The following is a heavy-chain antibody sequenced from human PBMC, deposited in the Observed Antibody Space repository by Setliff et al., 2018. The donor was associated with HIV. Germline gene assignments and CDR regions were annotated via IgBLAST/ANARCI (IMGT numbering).Heavy chain of an antibody. D-gene: IGHD6-19*01. CDR2: IYYSGSS. CDR3: ARGYPGIAVAGLTYYYYYYMDV. J-gene: IGHJ6*03. V-gene: IGHV4-59*01. Sequence: ETLSLTCTVSGGSISTYYWSWIRQPPGKGLEWIGYIYYSGSSNHNPSLKSRVTISVDTSKNQFSLKLSSVTAADTAVYYCARGYPGIAVAGLTYYYYYYMDVWGKGTTVTVSS. CDR1: GGSISTYY.